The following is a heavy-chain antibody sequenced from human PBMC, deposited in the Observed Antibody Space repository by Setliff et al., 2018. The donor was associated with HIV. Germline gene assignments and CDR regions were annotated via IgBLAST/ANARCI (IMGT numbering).Heavy chain of an antibody. D-gene: IGHD5-12*01. Sequence: SVKVSCKASGYAFTSNYGLNWVRQAPGQGLEWMGGIIPIFKSADYAQKFQGRVTITTDESTSTAYMDLSSLKSEDTAIYYCARTSGDAYNYEGAFDVWGQGTLVTVSS. CDR3: ARTSGDAYNYEGAFDV. J-gene: IGHJ3*01. CDR2: IIPIFKSA. CDR1: GYAFTSNYG. V-gene: IGHV1-69*05.